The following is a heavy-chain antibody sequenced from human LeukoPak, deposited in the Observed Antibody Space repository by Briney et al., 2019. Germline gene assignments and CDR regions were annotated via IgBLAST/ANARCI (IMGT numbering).Heavy chain of an antibody. CDR2: ISGSGGST. CDR1: GFSFISYS. V-gene: IGHV3-23*01. J-gene: IGHJ6*03. D-gene: IGHD3-3*01. Sequence: PGGSLRLSCAASGFSFISYSMNWVRQAPGKGLEWVSAISGSGGSTYYADSVKGRFTISRDNSKNTLYLQMNSLRAEDTAVYYCAKDHVGDFWSGYSTYYYMDVWGKGTTVTVSS. CDR3: AKDHVGDFWSGYSTYYYMDV.